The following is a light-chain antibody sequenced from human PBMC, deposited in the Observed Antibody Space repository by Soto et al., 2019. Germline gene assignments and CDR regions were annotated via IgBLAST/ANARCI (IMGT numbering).Light chain of an antibody. V-gene: IGLV2-18*02. CDR1: SSDVGSYNR. J-gene: IGLJ1*01. CDR2: EVS. CDR3: SSYTSTSTYV. Sequence: ALTQPPSVSGSPGQSVTISCTGTSSDVGSYNRVSWYQQPPGTAPKLMIYEVSNRPSGVPDRFSGSKSGNTASLTISGLQAEDEADYYCSSYTSTSTYVFGTGTKVTVL.